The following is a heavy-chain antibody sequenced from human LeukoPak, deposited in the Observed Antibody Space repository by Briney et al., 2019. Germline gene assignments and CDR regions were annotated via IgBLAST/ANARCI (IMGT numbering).Heavy chain of an antibody. CDR3: ARELVITMVRGVIILFDY. V-gene: IGHV4-59*12. CDR1: GGSISSYY. D-gene: IGHD3-10*01. CDR2: IYYSGST. Sequence: SETLSLTCTVSGGSISSYYWSWIRQPPGKGLEWIGYIYYSGSTNYNPSLKSRVTMSVDTSKNQFSLKLSSVTAADTAVYYCARELVITMVRGVIILFDYWGQGTLVTVSS. J-gene: IGHJ4*02.